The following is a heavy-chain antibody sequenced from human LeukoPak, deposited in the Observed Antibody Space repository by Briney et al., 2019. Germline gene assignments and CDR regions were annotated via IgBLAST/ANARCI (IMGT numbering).Heavy chain of an antibody. CDR1: GFTFDDYA. CDR3: AKDILGVTNFGEFDY. CDR2: ISWNSGSI. D-gene: IGHD3-10*01. J-gene: IGHJ4*02. Sequence: GGSLRLSCAASGFTFDDYAMHWVRQAPGKGLEWVSGISWNSGSIGYADSVKGRFTISRDNAKNSPYLQMNSLRAEDTALYYCAKDILGVTNFGEFDYWGQGTLVTVSS. V-gene: IGHV3-9*01.